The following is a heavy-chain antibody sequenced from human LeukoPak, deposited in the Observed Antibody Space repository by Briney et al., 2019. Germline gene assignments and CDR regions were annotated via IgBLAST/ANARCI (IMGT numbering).Heavy chain of an antibody. J-gene: IGHJ4*02. CDR1: GFTFSSYA. CDR2: ISGSGGST. CDR3: AKAPVTSCRGAYCYPFDS. V-gene: IGHV3-23*01. Sequence: GGSLRLSCAASGFTFSSYAMSWVRQAPGKGLEWVSAISGSGGSTYYADSVKGRFTISRDNSKNTLYLQMNSLRAEDTAVYFCAKAPVTSCRGAYCYPFDSWGQGTLVTVSS. D-gene: IGHD2-21*01.